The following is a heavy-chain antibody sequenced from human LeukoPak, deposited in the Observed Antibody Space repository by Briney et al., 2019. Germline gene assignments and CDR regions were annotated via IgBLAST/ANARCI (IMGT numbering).Heavy chain of an antibody. J-gene: IGHJ5*02. CDR1: GYTFTSYD. V-gene: IGHV1-8*01. D-gene: IGHD3-22*01. Sequence: ASVKVSCKASGYTFTSYDINWVRQATGQGLEWMGWMNPNSGNTGYAQKFQGRVTMTRNTSISTAYMELSSLRSEDTAVYYCARGNPEYYYDSSGYHNWSDPWGQGTLVTVSS. CDR3: ARGNPEYYYDSSGYHNWSDP. CDR2: MNPNSGNT.